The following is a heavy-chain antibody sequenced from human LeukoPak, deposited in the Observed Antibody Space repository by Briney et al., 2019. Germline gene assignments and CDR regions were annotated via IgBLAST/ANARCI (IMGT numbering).Heavy chain of an antibody. J-gene: IGHJ3*02. Sequence: KPGGSLRLSCAASGYTFSGYSVNWVRQLPGKGLEWVSSISSSGTYIYYADSVKGRFTISRDNAKNSLFLQVNSLRAEDTAVYYCVSGNDPDYVWGTYRLDAFDIWGEGTMVIVSS. CDR2: ISSSGTYI. V-gene: IGHV3-21*01. CDR3: VSGNDPDYVWGTYRLDAFDI. D-gene: IGHD3-16*02. CDR1: GYTFSGYS.